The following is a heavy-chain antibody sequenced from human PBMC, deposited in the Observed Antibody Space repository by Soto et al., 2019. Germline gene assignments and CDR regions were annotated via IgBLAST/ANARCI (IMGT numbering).Heavy chain of an antibody. V-gene: IGHV4-34*01. D-gene: IGHD3-10*02. CDR1: GESLSAYY. J-gene: IGHJ6*02. CDR3: ARGTVYVPFLFPCLDV. Sequence: SETLSLTCAVYGESLSAYYWTWIRQPPGKGLEWIGEINQRGSTNYNPSLESRVTMSADTSKKHFSLKVTSVTAADTAVYYCARGTVYVPFLFPCLDVWGQGTTVTVSS. CDR2: INQRGST.